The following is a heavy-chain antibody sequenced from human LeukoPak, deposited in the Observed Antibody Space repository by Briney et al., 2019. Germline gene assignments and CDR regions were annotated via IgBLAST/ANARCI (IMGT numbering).Heavy chain of an antibody. CDR1: GGSFSGYY. D-gene: IGHD2-2*01. Sequence: SETLSLTCAVYGGSFSGYYWSWIRQPPGKGLEWIGEINHSGSTNYNPSLKSRVTISVDTSKNQFSLKLSSVTAADTAVYYCARRPYDGMDVWGQGTTVTVSS. CDR3: ARRPYDGMDV. J-gene: IGHJ6*02. CDR2: INHSGST. V-gene: IGHV4-34*01.